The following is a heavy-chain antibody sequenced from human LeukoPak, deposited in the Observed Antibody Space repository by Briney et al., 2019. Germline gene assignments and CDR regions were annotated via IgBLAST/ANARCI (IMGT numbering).Heavy chain of an antibody. CDR3: ARARDYGFDY. D-gene: IGHD4-17*01. Sequence: PGGSLRLSCVASGFTFSNYGMHWVRQAPGKGLEWVANINEDGSEKYYVDSVKGRFTISRDNAKNSLYLQMKSLRADDTAVYFCARARDYGFDYWGQGTLVTVSS. CDR2: INEDGSEK. J-gene: IGHJ4*02. V-gene: IGHV3-7*01. CDR1: GFTFSNYG.